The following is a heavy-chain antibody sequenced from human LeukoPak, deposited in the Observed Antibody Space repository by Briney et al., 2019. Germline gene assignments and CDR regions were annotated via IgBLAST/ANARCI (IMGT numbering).Heavy chain of an antibody. D-gene: IGHD6-6*01. J-gene: IGHJ4*02. CDR3: ARGLSGYASSLGY. V-gene: IGHV3-7*02. CDR1: GFTFSNYW. Sequence: GSLRLSCAASGFTFSNYWMTWFRQTPGKGLEWVGNIKPDGSEKYYVDSVKGRFTISRDNAENSLYLQMNSLRAEDTAVYYCARGLSGYASSLGYWGQGTLVTVSS. CDR2: IKPDGSEK.